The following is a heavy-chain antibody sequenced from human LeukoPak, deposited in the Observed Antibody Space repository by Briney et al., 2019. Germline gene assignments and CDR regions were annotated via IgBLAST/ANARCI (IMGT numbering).Heavy chain of an antibody. CDR2: ISYSGST. CDR3: ARVGGGVFVTFST. V-gene: IGHV4-39*07. CDR1: SGSIRSSHYY. D-gene: IGHD3-16*02. J-gene: IGHJ5*02. Sequence: SETLSLTCTVSSGSIRSSHYYWGWVRQPPGKGLEWIGGISYSGSTYYNPSLKSRVTISVDTSKSQFSLKLSSVTAADTAVFYCARVGGGVFVTFSTWGQGILVTVSS.